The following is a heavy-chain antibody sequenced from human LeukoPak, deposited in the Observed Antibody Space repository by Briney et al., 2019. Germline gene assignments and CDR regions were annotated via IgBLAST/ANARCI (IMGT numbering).Heavy chain of an antibody. CDR1: GFTFSSYA. CDR2: ISGSGGST. J-gene: IGHJ6*03. D-gene: IGHD6-6*01. V-gene: IGHV3-23*01. CDR3: AKAVIAASHYYYYMDV. Sequence: GGSLRLSCAASGFTFSSYAMSWVRQAPGRGLEWVSAISGSGGSTYYADSAKGRFTISRDNSKNTLYLQMNSLRAEDTAVYYCAKAVIAASHYYYYMDVWGKGTTVTVSS.